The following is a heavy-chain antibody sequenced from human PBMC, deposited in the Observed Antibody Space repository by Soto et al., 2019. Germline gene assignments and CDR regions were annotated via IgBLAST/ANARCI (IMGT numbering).Heavy chain of an antibody. CDR2: IYYSGST. D-gene: IGHD3-22*01. J-gene: IGHJ4*02. CDR1: GGSISSYY. V-gene: IGHV4-59*12. Sequence: SETLSLTCTVSGGSISSYYWSWFRQPPGKELEWIGYIYYSGSTNYNPSLKSRVTISVDTSKNQFSLKLSSVTAADTAVYYCARVMDYYDGSAYINYFDYWGQGTLVTVSS. CDR3: ARVMDYYDGSAYINYFDY.